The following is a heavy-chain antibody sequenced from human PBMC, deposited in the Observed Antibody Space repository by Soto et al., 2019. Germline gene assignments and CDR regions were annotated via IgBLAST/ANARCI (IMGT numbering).Heavy chain of an antibody. CDR3: ARDPALGGPFDY. V-gene: IGHV1-18*01. J-gene: IGHJ4*02. Sequence: QVQLVQSGAEVKKPGASVKVSCKASGYTFTSYGISWVRQAPGQGLEWMGWINAHNGNTKYAQKVQGRVTMTTDTSTSTAYMELRSLRSDDTAVYYCARDPALGGPFDYGGQGTLVTVSS. CDR1: GYTFTSYG. CDR2: INAHNGNT. D-gene: IGHD3-16*01.